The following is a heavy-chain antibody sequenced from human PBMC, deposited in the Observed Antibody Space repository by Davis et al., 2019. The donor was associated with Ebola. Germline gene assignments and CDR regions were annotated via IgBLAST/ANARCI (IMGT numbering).Heavy chain of an antibody. Sequence: GESLKISCTGSGFTFTSFRMTLVRQAPGKGLVLVSLTSTNWSFTSYADSVKGRFTISRDNSKNTLYLQMNSLRADDTAVYYCVRDGRSYDSSGYFDYWGQGTLVSVSS. CDR1: GFTFTSFR. CDR3: VRDGRSYDSSGYFDY. CDR2: TSTNWSFT. D-gene: IGHD3-22*01. J-gene: IGHJ4*02. V-gene: IGHV3-74*01.